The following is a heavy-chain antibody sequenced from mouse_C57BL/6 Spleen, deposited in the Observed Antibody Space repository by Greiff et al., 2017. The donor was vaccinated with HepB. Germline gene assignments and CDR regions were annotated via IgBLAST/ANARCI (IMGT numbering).Heavy chain of an antibody. V-gene: IGHV1-82*01. Sequence: VQLQQSGPELVKPGASVKISCKASGYAFSSSWMNWVKQRPGKGLEWIGRIYPGDGDTNYNGKFKGKATLTADKSSSTAYMQLSSLTSEDSAVYFCARGIFSSGDYAMDYCGQGTSVTVSS. J-gene: IGHJ4*01. CDR3: ARGIFSSGDYAMDY. CDR1: GYAFSSSW. CDR2: IYPGDGDT.